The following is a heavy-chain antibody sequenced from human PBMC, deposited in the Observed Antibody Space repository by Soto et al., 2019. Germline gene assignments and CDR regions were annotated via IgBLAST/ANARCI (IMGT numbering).Heavy chain of an antibody. V-gene: IGHV3-30*18. CDR1: GFTLSNTG. CDR2: ISHDGSNT. D-gene: IGHD6-19*01. Sequence: QVQLVESGGGVVQPGRSLRLSCVASGFTLSNTGMHWVRQAPGKGLEWVAMISHDGSNTYYGDSVKGRFTISRDNSWNTLYLQMDSLRPEDTSVYYCAKDWSSSGWFNWFDPWGQGTLVTVFS. J-gene: IGHJ5*02. CDR3: AKDWSSSGWFNWFDP.